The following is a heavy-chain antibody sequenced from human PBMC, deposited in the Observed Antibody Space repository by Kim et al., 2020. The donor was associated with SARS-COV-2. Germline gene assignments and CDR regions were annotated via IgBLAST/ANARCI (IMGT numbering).Heavy chain of an antibody. D-gene: IGHD1-26*01. V-gene: IGHV3-23*01. CDR3: AKTISGSYFAY. Sequence: YYVDSGKGRFTISRDNSKNTMYLQMNSLRAEDTAIYYCAKTISGSYFAYWGQGTLVTVSS. J-gene: IGHJ4*02.